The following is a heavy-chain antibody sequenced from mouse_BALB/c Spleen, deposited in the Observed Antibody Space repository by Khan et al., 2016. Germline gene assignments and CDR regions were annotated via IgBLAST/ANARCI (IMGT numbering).Heavy chain of an antibody. J-gene: IGHJ3*01. CDR1: GFTFSDYY. CDR2: ISNGGGST. Sequence: EVELVESGGGLVQPGGSLKLSCATSGFTFSDYYMYWVRQTPEKRLEWVAYISNGGGSTYYPDTVKGRFTISRDNAKNTLYLQMSRLKSEDTAMYSCARSIRYYGYVTYWGQGTLVTVSA. D-gene: IGHD1-2*01. V-gene: IGHV5-12*02. CDR3: ARSIRYYGYVTY.